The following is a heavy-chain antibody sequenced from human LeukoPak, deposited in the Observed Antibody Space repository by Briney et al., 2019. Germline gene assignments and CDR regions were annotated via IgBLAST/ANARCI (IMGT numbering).Heavy chain of an antibody. CDR3: AKGGIYSYFDY. J-gene: IGHJ4*02. D-gene: IGHD4-11*01. Sequence: GGSLKLSCAASGFSFSSYAMSWVRQAPGKGLEWVSAIRVGGETHYADSVKGRFTISRDNSENILYLQMSGLRAEDTAVYYCAKGGIYSYFDYWGQGTLVTVSS. V-gene: IGHV3-23*01. CDR2: IRVGGET. CDR1: GFSFSSYA.